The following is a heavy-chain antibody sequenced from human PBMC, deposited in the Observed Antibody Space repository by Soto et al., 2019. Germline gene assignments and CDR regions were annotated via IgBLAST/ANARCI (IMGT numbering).Heavy chain of an antibody. V-gene: IGHV4-4*02. D-gene: IGHD1-26*01. Sequence: SETLSLTCAVSGGSISSSNWWSWVRQPPGKGLEWIGEIYHSGSTNYNPSLKSRVTISVDKSKNQFSLKLSSVTAADTAVYYCARWSGSYYYYGMDVWGQGTTVTVSS. J-gene: IGHJ6*02. CDR2: IYHSGST. CDR1: GGSISSSNW. CDR3: ARWSGSYYYYGMDV.